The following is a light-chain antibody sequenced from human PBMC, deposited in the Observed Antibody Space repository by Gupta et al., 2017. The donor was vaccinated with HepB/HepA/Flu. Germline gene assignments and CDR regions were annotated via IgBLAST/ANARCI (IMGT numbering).Light chain of an antibody. V-gene: IGKV1D-12*01. J-gene: IGKJ4*01. CDR3: QNPNSFPVT. CDR1: KDMRTW. CDR2: AAS. Sequence: DIKMTQSPSSVSASVGDRVTITCRESKDMRTWLAWDQQKPGRAPKLLMYAASTVQSGVSSSFSGSGSGTDFTLTISSLQSEDFATYYCQNPNSFPVTFGRGTKVEIK.